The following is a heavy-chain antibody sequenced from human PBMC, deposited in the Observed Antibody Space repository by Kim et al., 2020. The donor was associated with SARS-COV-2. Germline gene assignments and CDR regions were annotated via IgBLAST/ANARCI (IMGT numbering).Heavy chain of an antibody. CDR1: GYTFTSYG. J-gene: IGHJ6*03. D-gene: IGHD3-10*01. V-gene: IGHV1-18*01. CDR2: ISAYNGNT. CDR3: ARGGEYPYYYYKYMDV. Sequence: ASVKVSCKASGYTFTSYGISWVRQAPGQGLEWMGWISAYNGNTNYAQKVQGRVTMTTDTSTNTAYMELRSLRSDDTAVYYCARGGEYPYYYYKYMDVWGKGTAVTVSS.